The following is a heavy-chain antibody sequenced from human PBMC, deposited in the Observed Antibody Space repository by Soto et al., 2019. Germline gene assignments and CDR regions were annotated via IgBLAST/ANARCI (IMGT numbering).Heavy chain of an antibody. J-gene: IGHJ3*02. CDR2: ISGGGDGT. CDR1: GFTFGNYA. D-gene: IGHD2-8*01. Sequence: EVQLLESGGGLVQPGGSLRLSCAASGFTFGNYAMIWVRQAPGKGLEWVSTISGGGDGTYYADSVRGRFTISRENSRNTMYQQMNSRRAEDTAVYYCAKKGLGSLATYCSTGDCRSDFAIWGQGTMVTVSS. V-gene: IGHV3-23*01. CDR3: AKKGLGSLATYCSTGDCRSDFAI.